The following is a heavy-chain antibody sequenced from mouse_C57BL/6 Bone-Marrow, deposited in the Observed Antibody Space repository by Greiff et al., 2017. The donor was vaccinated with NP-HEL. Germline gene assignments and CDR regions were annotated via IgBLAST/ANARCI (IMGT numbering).Heavy chain of an antibody. CDR1: GFTFSDYY. V-gene: IGHV5-12*01. D-gene: IGHD2-2*01. CDR3: ARLYGYLYWYFDV. CDR2: ISNGGGST. Sequence: EVHLVESGGGLVQPGGSLKLSCAASGFTFSDYYMYWVRQTPEKRLEWVAYISNGGGSTYYPDTVKGRFTISRDNAKNTLYLQMSRLKSEDTAMYYCARLYGYLYWYFDVWGTGTTVTVSS. J-gene: IGHJ1*03.